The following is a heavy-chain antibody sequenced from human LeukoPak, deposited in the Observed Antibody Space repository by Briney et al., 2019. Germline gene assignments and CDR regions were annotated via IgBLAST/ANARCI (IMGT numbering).Heavy chain of an antibody. D-gene: IGHD6-6*01. J-gene: IGHJ6*03. Sequence: ASVEVSCKASGYTFTGYYMHWVRQAPGQGLEWMGRINPNSGGANYAQKFQGRVTMTRDTSISTAYMELSRLRSDGTAVYYCARGEYSSSSGNYYYYYYMDVWGKGTTVTVSS. V-gene: IGHV1-2*06. CDR1: GYTFTGYY. CDR3: ARGEYSSSSGNYYYYYYMDV. CDR2: INPNSGGA.